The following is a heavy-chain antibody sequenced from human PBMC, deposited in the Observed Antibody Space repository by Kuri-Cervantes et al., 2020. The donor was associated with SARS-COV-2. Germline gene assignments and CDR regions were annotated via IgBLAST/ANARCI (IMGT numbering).Heavy chain of an antibody. CDR3: ARHAQQWLVRYFDY. D-gene: IGHD6-19*01. Sequence: SETLSLTCAVYGGSFSGYYWSWIRQPPGKGLEWIGEINHSGSTNYNPSPKSRVTISVDTSKNQFSLKLSSVTAADTAVYYCARHAQQWLVRYFDYWGQGTLVTVSS. CDR2: INHSGST. V-gene: IGHV4-34*01. CDR1: GGSFSGYY. J-gene: IGHJ4*02.